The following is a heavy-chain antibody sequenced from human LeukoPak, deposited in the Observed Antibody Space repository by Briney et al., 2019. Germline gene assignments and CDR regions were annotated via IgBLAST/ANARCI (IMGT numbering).Heavy chain of an antibody. J-gene: IGHJ4*02. CDR3: VREDPSEYGSIDY. Sequence: PGGSLRLSCAASGFTFSNYNMNWVRQAPGKGLEWVSCIGTRSTYIYYADSVKGRFTISRDNAKNSLYLQMNSLRADDTAVYYCVREDPSEYGSIDYWGQGTLVTVSS. CDR2: IGTRSTYI. D-gene: IGHD3-10*01. V-gene: IGHV3-21*01. CDR1: GFTFSNYN.